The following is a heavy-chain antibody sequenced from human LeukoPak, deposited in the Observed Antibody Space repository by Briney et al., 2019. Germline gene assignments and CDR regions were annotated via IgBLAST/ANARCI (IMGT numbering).Heavy chain of an antibody. V-gene: IGHV3-21*01. CDR3: AKPGEWELGYDALDI. J-gene: IGHJ3*02. Sequence: PGGSLRLSCAASGFTFSRYSMNWVRQAPGKRLEWVSSISTSSTYIYYADSVKGRFTISRDNAKNSLYLQMNSLRADDTAVYYCAKPGEWELGYDALDIWGQGTMVTVSS. CDR1: GFTFSRYS. CDR2: ISTSSTYI. D-gene: IGHD1-26*01.